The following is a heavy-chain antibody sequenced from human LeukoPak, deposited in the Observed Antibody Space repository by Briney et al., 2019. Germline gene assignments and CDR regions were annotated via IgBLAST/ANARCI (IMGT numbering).Heavy chain of an antibody. CDR1: GFTFDDYA. D-gene: IGHD5-18*01. Sequence: GGSLRLSCAASGFTFDDYAMHWVRQAPGKGREWVSGISWNSGSIGYADSVKGRFTISRDNAKNSLYLQMNSLRAEDMALYYCAKAVDTAMVISAFDIWGQGTMVTVSS. V-gene: IGHV3-9*03. CDR3: AKAVDTAMVISAFDI. CDR2: ISWNSGSI. J-gene: IGHJ3*02.